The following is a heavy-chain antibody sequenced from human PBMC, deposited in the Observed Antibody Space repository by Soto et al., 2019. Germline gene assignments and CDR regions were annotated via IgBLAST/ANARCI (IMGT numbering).Heavy chain of an antibody. D-gene: IGHD3-22*01. CDR1: GYTFTSYY. CDR2: ISVYNGNT. CDR3: ARDPRLNY. V-gene: IGHV1-18*04. Sequence: ASVKVSCKASGYTFTSYYMHWVRQAPGQGLEWMGLISVYNGNTNYAQKFQGRVTMTTDTSTSTAYMELRSLRSDDTAVYYCARDPRLNYWGQGTLVTSPQ. J-gene: IGHJ4*02.